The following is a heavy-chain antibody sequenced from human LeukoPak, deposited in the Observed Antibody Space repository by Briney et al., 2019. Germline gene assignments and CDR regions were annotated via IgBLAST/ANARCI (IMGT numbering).Heavy chain of an antibody. CDR1: GGSFSGYY. Sequence: PSETLSLTCAVYGGSFSGYYWSWVRQAPGKGLEWVANIKQDGSEKYYVDSVKGRFTISRDNAKNSLFLQMNSLRAEDTAVYFCARGRPGGDYYMYGDYWGQGTLVTVSS. V-gene: IGHV3-7*01. J-gene: IGHJ4*02. CDR2: IKQDGSEK. D-gene: IGHD3-3*01. CDR3: ARGRPGGDYYMYGDY.